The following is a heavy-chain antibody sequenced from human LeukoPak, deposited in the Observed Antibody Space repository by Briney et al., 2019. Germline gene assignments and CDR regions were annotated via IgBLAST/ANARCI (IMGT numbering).Heavy chain of an antibody. CDR3: ARDEMVRGPQWTYYYMGD. D-gene: IGHD3-10*01. Sequence: SETLSLTCTVSGGSISSSSYYWGWIRQPPGKGLEWIGRTHTSGRTNYNPSLKSRVTMSVDTSKNQLSLKLSSVTAADTAEYYCARDEMVRGPQWTYYYMGDWGKGTTVTVSS. V-gene: IGHV4-39*07. J-gene: IGHJ6*03. CDR1: GGSISSSSYY. CDR2: THTSGRT.